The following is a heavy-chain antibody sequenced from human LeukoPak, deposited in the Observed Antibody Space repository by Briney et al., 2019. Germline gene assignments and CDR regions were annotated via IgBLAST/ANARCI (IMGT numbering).Heavy chain of an antibody. J-gene: IGHJ4*02. D-gene: IGHD2-21*01. Sequence: GGSLRLSCAASGFTFSGYWMHWVRQAPGKGLVWVSRINSDGSSTSYADSVKGRFTISRDNAKNTLSLQMNSLRAEDTAMYYCARAPLASIYYFDYWGQGTLVTVSS. CDR1: GFTFSGYW. CDR3: ARAPLASIYYFDY. V-gene: IGHV3-74*01. CDR2: INSDGSST.